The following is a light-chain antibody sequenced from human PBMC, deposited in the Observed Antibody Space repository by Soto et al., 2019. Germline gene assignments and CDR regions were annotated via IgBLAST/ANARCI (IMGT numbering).Light chain of an antibody. CDR2: GST. Sequence: QSVLTQPPSLSGAPGQRVTISXXXXXXXIGAPYDVHWYQHLPGTAPKLLIYGSTNRPSGVPGRFSGSKSGTSASLAITGLQAEDEADYYCQSYDSSLSGYVFGAGTKVTVL. V-gene: IGLV1-40*01. J-gene: IGLJ1*01. CDR3: QSYDSSLSGYV. CDR1: XXXIGAPYD.